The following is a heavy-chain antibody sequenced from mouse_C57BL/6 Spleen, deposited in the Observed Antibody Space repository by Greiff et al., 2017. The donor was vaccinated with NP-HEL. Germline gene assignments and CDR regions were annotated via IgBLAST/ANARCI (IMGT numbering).Heavy chain of an antibody. CDR3: AGGGDDGYDDGLGDY. D-gene: IGHD2-2*01. CDR2: INPSSGYT. V-gene: IGHV1-4*01. CDR1: GYTFTSYT. Sequence: QVQLQESGAELARPGASVKMSCKASGYTFTSYTMHWVKQRPGQGLEWIGYINPSSGYTKYNQKFKDKATLTADKSSSTAYMQLSSLTSEDSAVYNCAGGGDDGYDDGLGDYWGQGTSVTVSS. J-gene: IGHJ4*01.